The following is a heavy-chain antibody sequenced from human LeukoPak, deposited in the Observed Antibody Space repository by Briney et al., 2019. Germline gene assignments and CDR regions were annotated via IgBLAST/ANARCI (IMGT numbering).Heavy chain of an antibody. J-gene: IGHJ4*02. D-gene: IGHD2-2*01. CDR1: GFTFSSYA. CDR3: AKTQRYCSSTSCHFDY. V-gene: IGHV3-23*01. CDR2: ISGSGGST. Sequence: PGGSLRLSCAASGFTFSSYAMSWVRQAPGKGLEWVSAISGSGGSTYYADSVKGRFTISRDNSKNTLYLQMNSLRAEDTAVYYCAKTQRYCSSTSCHFDYWGRGTLVTVSS.